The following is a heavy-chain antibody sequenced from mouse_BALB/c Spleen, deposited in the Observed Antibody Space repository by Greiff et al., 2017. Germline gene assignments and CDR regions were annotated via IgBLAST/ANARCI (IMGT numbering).Heavy chain of an antibody. D-gene: IGHD1-1*01. CDR1: GFSLSRYS. CDR2: IWGGGST. V-gene: IGHV2-6-4*01. Sequence: VKLMESGPGLVAPSQSLSITCTVSGFSLSRYSVHWVRQPPGKGLEWLGMIWGGGSTDYNSALKSRLSISKDNSKSQVFLKMNSLQADDTAIYYCAKTSDYYGSSYTAWFAYWGQGTLVTVSA. CDR3: AKTSDYYGSSYTAWFAY. J-gene: IGHJ3*01.